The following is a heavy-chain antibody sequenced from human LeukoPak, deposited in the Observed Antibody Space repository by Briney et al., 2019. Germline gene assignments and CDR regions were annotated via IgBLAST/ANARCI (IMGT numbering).Heavy chain of an antibody. CDR2: IKPTGSET. D-gene: IGHD3-10*01. CDR1: GFTFSNYW. J-gene: IGHJ4*02. CDR3: GGFGYEAAVDL. V-gene: IGHV3-7*01. Sequence: GGSLRLSCAASGFTFSNYWMTWVRQAPGQGPEFLANIKPTGSETYYVDPVKGRFTISRDNAKNLLFLQMNSLRGEDTALYYCGGFGYEAAVDLWGRGTLVTVS.